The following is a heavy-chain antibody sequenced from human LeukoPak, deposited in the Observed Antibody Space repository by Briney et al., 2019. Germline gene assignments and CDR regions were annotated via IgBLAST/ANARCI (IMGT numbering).Heavy chain of an antibody. CDR2: INPNSGGT. D-gene: IGHD2-2*01. CDR3: AREVDCSSPSCQLDY. V-gene: IGHV1-2*02. J-gene: IGHJ4*02. CDR1: GYTFTGYY. Sequence: ASVKVSCKASGYTFTGYYMHWARQAPGQGLEWMAWINPNSGGTNYAQKFQGRVTMTRDTSITTAYLELSSLRSDDTAVYYCAREVDCSSPSCQLDYWSQGTLVTVSS.